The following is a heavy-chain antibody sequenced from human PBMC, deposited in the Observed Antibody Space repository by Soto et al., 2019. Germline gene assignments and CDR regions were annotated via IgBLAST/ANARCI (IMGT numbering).Heavy chain of an antibody. V-gene: IGHV3-30-3*01. Sequence: PGGSLRLSCAASGFTFSSYAMHWVRQAPGKGLEWVAVISYDGSNKYYADSVKGRFTISRDNSKNTLYLQMNSLRAEDTAVYYCARDREGDQYSSSWYFHRDYYYGMDVWGQGTTVTVSS. D-gene: IGHD6-13*01. J-gene: IGHJ6*02. CDR1: GFTFSSYA. CDR2: ISYDGSNK. CDR3: ARDREGDQYSSSWYFHRDYYYGMDV.